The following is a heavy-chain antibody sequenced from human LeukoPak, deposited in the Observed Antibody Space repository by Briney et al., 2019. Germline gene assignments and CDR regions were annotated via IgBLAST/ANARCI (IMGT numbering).Heavy chain of an antibody. CDR2: IYYSGST. J-gene: IGHJ4*02. CDR3: ASRPGSTAFDY. V-gene: IGHV4-59*01. D-gene: IGHD6-6*01. CDR1: GGSISSYY. Sequence: SETLSLTCTVSGGSISSYYWSWIRQPPGKGLEWIGYIYYSGSTSYNPSLKSRVTMSIDTSKNQFSLRLSSVTAADTAVYYCASRPGSTAFDYWGQGTLVTVSS.